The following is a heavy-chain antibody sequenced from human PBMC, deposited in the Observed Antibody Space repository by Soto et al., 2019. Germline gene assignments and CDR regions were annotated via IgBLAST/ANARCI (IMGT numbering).Heavy chain of an antibody. Sequence: GGSLRLSCAASGFTFSSNYMSWVRQAPGKGLEWVSVIYSGGSTYYADSVKGRFTISRDNSKNTLYLQMNSLRAEDTAVYYCARGILRGYSNYASYGMDVWGQGTTVTVSS. D-gene: IGHD4-4*01. J-gene: IGHJ6*02. CDR3: ARGILRGYSNYASYGMDV. CDR2: IYSGGST. V-gene: IGHV3-53*01. CDR1: GFTFSSNY.